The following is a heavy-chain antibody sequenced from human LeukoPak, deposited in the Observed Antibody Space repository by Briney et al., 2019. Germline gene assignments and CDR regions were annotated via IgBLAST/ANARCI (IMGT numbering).Heavy chain of an antibody. CDR2: ISWNSYSL. J-gene: IGHJ4*02. CDR1: GFTFYDSA. D-gene: IGHD5-18*01. Sequence: QPGGSLRLSCAASGFTFYDSAVHWVRQAPGKGLEWVSGISWNSYSLGYADSVKGRFTISRDNAKNSLYLQMNSLRAEDTALYYCAKVRGYSFGYFDYWGQGTLVTVSS. V-gene: IGHV3-9*01. CDR3: AKVRGYSFGYFDY.